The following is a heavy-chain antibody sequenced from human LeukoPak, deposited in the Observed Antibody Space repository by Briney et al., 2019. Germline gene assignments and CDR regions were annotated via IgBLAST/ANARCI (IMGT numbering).Heavy chain of an antibody. V-gene: IGHV4-39*07. J-gene: IGHJ2*01. CDR3: ARGRGYYEEEDWCFDL. CDR1: GGSISSSTYY. Sequence: PSETLSLTCTVSGGSISSSTYYWGWIRQPPGKGLEWIGEINHSGITNYNASLKSRVTISVDTSKNQFSLKMSSLTAADTAMYYCARGRGYYEEEDWCFDLWGRGTLVTVSS. CDR2: INHSGIT. D-gene: IGHD3-22*01.